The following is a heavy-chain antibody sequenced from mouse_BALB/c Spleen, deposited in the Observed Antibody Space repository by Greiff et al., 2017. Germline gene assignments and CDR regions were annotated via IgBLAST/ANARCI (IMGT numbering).Heavy chain of an antibody. J-gene: IGHJ3*01. CDR3: ANLLLRSGFAY. Sequence: QVQLQQPGAELVKPGASVKLSCKASGYTFTSYWMNWVKQRPGQGLEWIGEINPSNGRTNYNEKFKSKATLTVDKSSSTAYMQLSSLTSEDSAVYYCANLLLRSGFAYWGQGTLVTVSA. V-gene: IGHV1S81*02. CDR1: GYTFTSYW. CDR2: INPSNGRT. D-gene: IGHD1-1*01.